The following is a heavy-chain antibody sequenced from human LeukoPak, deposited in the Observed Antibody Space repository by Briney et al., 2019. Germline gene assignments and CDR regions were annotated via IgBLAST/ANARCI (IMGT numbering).Heavy chain of an antibody. D-gene: IGHD4-17*01. V-gene: IGHV4-61*01. CDR1: GYSISSGYY. J-gene: IGHJ3*02. CDR3: ARESDYGDAFDI. Sequence: PSETLSLTCDVPGYSISSGYYWSWIRQPPGKGLEWIGYIYYSGSTNYNPSLKSRVTISVDTSKNQFSLKLSSVTAADTAVYYCARESDYGDAFDIWGQGTMVTVSS. CDR2: IYYSGST.